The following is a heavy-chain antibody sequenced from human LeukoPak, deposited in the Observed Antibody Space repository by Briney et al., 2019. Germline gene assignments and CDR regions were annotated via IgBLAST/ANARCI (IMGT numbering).Heavy chain of an antibody. V-gene: IGHV4-59*12. CDR2: IFYSGST. Sequence: SETLSLTCTVSGGSISSYYWSWIRQPPGRGPEYVGYIFYSGSTNYNPSLKSRVTISVDTSKKQFSLKLSSVTAADTAVYYCARDANSFFGVVIIPVGFDPWGQGTLVTVSS. CDR3: ARDANSFFGVVIIPVGFDP. CDR1: GGSISSYY. J-gene: IGHJ5*02. D-gene: IGHD3-3*01.